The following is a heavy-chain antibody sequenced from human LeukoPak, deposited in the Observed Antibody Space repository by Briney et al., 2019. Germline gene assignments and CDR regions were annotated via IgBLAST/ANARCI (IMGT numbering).Heavy chain of an antibody. V-gene: IGHV3-30*02. CDR3: AKGSGWEMSYYYYYMDV. CDR2: IRYDGSNK. D-gene: IGHD1-26*01. CDR1: GFTFSSYG. Sequence: GGSLRLSCEASGFTFSSYGMHWVRQAPGKGLEWVAFIRYDGSNKYYVGSVKGRFTISRDNSKNTLYLQMNSLRAEDTAVYYCAKGSGWEMSYYYYYMDVWGKGTTVTISS. J-gene: IGHJ6*03.